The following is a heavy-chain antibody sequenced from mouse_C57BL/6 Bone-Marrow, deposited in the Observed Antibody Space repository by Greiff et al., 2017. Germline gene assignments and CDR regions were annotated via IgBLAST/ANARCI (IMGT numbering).Heavy chain of an antibody. CDR1: GYTFTSYW. Sequence: QVQLQQSGAELVKPGASVKMSCKASGYTFTSYWITWVKQRPGQGLEWIGDIYPGSGSTNYNEKFKSKATLTVDTSSSTAYMQLSSLTSEDSAVYYCASGIYYGNYVDYWGQGTTLTVSS. CDR2: IYPGSGST. J-gene: IGHJ2*01. CDR3: ASGIYYGNYVDY. D-gene: IGHD2-1*01. V-gene: IGHV1-55*01.